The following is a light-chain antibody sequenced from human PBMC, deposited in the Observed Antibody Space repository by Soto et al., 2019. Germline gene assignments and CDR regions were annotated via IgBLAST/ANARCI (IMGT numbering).Light chain of an antibody. J-gene: IGKJ1*01. CDR3: QQYGNSPPT. V-gene: IGKV3-20*01. Sequence: EIVVTQSPGTLSLSPGERATLSCRASQSVDSSYLAWYQQTPGQAPRLLMYGASSRATGIPDRFSGSGSGTDFTLTIIRLEPEDFAVYYCQQYGNSPPTFGQGTKVDIK. CDR2: GAS. CDR1: QSVDSSY.